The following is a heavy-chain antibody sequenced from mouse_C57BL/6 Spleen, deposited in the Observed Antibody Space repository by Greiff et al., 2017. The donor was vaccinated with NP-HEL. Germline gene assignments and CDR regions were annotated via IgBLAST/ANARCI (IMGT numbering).Heavy chain of an antibody. CDR2: IDPSDSET. CDR3: ARDYGSSYVRFDY. Sequence: QVQLQQPGAELVRPGSSVKLSCKASGYTFTSYWMHWVKQRPIQGLEWIGNIDPSDSETHYNQKFKDKATLTVDKSSSTAYMQLSSLTSEDSAVYYCARDYGSSYVRFDYWGQGTTLTVSS. J-gene: IGHJ2*01. D-gene: IGHD1-1*01. V-gene: IGHV1-52*01. CDR1: GYTFTSYW.